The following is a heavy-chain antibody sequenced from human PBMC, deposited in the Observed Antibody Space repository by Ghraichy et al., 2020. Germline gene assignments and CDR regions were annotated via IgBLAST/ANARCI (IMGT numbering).Heavy chain of an antibody. CDR1: GGSFSGYY. V-gene: IGHV4-34*01. Sequence: SETLSLTCAVYGGSFSGYYWSWIRQPPGKGLEWIGEINHSGSTNYNPSLKSRVTISVDTSKNQFSLKLSSVTAADTAVYYCARHRLQLWFLKNWFDPWGQGTLVTVSS. D-gene: IGHD5-18*01. CDR2: INHSGST. CDR3: ARHRLQLWFLKNWFDP. J-gene: IGHJ5*02.